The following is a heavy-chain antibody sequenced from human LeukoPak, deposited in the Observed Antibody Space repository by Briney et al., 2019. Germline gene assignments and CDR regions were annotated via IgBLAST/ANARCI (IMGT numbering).Heavy chain of an antibody. J-gene: IGHJ4*02. CDR1: GGPISSSSYY. V-gene: IGHV4-39*01. CDR3: ARQEQLVRNIDY. D-gene: IGHD6-13*01. Sequence: SETLSLTCTVSGGPISSSSYYWGWIRQPPGKGLEWIGSIYYSGNTYYNPSLKSRVTISVDTSKNQFSLKLTSVTAADTAVYYCARQEQLVRNIDYWGQGTLVTVSS. CDR2: IYYSGNT.